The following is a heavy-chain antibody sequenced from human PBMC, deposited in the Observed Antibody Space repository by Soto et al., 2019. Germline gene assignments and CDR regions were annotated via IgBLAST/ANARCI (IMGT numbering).Heavy chain of an antibody. V-gene: IGHV3-33*06. CDR2: ISYDGRNI. D-gene: IGHD1-26*01. CDR1: EFNFGDFG. CDR3: AKNTHTWELNYYYGMDD. Sequence: QVQLVESGGGVVQSGRSLRLSCAASEFNFGDFGMHWVRQAPGKGLEWVAVISYDGRNIYYAYSVKGRFTISRDNSQNTLYLHMNSLRTDDTAVYHSAKNTHTWELNYYYGMDDWGQGTTVTVSS. J-gene: IGHJ6*02.